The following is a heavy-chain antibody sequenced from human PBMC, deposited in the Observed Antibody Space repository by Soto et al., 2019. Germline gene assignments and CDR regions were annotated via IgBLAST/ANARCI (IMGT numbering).Heavy chain of an antibody. Sequence: QVQLVQSGAEVKKPGSSVKVSCKASGGTFSSYAISWVRQAPGQGLEWMGGTIPIFGTANYAQKFQGRVTITADESTSTAYMELSSLRSEDTAVYYCARSVLVPAATKYYYYYGMDVWGQGTTVTVSS. D-gene: IGHD2-2*01. CDR1: GGTFSSYA. V-gene: IGHV1-69*12. J-gene: IGHJ6*02. CDR3: ARSVLVPAATKYYYYYGMDV. CDR2: TIPIFGTA.